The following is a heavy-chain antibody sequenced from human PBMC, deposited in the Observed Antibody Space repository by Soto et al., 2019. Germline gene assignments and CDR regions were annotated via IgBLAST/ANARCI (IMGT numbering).Heavy chain of an antibody. CDR2: ISTDGTTT. J-gene: IGHJ4*02. D-gene: IGHD4-4*01. V-gene: IGHV3-74*01. CDR3: IRDRTTITLFDY. CDR1: GFTFNMYW. Sequence: GGSLRLSCAASGFTFNMYWMHWVRQAPGKGLEWISRISTDGTTTGYADSVRGRLTVSRDNAKNTLYLQMNSLRVEDTAVYYCIRDRTTITLFDYWGRGALVTVSS.